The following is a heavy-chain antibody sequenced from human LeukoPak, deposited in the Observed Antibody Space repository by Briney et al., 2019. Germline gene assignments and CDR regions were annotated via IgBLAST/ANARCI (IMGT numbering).Heavy chain of an antibody. J-gene: IGHJ4*02. CDR1: GYSFTGYW. CDR3: ASVVAARPGRFMGI. D-gene: IGHD6-6*01. V-gene: IGHV5-51*01. CDR2: IYPGDSDT. Sequence: GESLQISRQGSGYSFTGYWIGWVRPMPGKGLEWMGIIYPGDSDTRYSPSFQGQVTISADKSISTAYLQWSSLKASDTTMYYCASVVAARPGRFMGIWGQGTLVTVSS.